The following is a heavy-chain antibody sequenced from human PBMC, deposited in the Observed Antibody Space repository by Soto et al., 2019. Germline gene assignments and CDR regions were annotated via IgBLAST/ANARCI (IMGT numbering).Heavy chain of an antibody. V-gene: IGHV4-31*03. J-gene: IGHJ4*02. Sequence: SETLSLTCTVSGGSISSGGYYWSWFRQHPGKGLEWIGYIYYSGSTYYNPSLKSRVTISVDTSKNQFSLKLSSVTAADTAVYYCARSGYSYGPNPLLYWGRGTLVT. CDR2: IYYSGST. CDR1: GGSISSGGYY. D-gene: IGHD5-18*01. CDR3: ARSGYSYGPNPLLY.